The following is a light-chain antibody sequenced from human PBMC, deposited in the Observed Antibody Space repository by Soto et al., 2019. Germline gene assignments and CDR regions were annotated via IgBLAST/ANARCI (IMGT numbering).Light chain of an antibody. CDR1: SSDVGGYNY. CDR3: SSYTSSSTPSYV. V-gene: IGLV2-14*01. CDR2: DVS. J-gene: IGLJ1*01. Sequence: QSALTQPASVSGSPGQSITISCTGTSSDVGGYNYVSWYQQHPGKAPKLMIYDVSNRPSGVSNRFSGSKSGNTASLTISGLQAEDEADYYCSSYTSSSTPSYVFGTVPKVTVL.